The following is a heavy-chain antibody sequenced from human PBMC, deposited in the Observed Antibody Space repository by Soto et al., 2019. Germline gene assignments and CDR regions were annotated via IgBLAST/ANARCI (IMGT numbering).Heavy chain of an antibody. CDR2: MNPNSGNI. V-gene: IGHV1-8*01. CDR3: ARERGARSPFDY. CDR1: GYTFTSYD. Sequence: QVQLVQSGAEVKKPGASVKVSCKASGYTFTSYDINWVRQATGQGLEWMGWMNPNSGNIGYAQKVQGRVTMTRNTSISTAYMELSSLRSEDTAVYFCARERGARSPFDYWGQGTLVTVSS. J-gene: IGHJ4*02. D-gene: IGHD6-19*01.